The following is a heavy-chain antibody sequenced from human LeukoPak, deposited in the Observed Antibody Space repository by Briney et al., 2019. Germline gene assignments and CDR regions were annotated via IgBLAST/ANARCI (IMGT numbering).Heavy chain of an antibody. CDR1: GFTFSSYS. J-gene: IGHJ4*02. CDR2: ISSSNSYI. CDR3: ARSVAGNRFDY. Sequence: PEGSLRLSCAASGFTFSSYSMNWVRQAPGKGLEWVSSISSSNSYIYYADSVKGRFTISRDNAKNSLYLQMNSLRAEDTAVYYCARSVAGNRFDYWGQGTLVTVSS. D-gene: IGHD6-19*01. V-gene: IGHV3-21*01.